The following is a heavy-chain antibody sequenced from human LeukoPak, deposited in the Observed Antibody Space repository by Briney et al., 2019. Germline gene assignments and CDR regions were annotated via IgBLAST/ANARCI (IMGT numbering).Heavy chain of an antibody. D-gene: IGHD5-24*01. J-gene: IGHJ4*02. Sequence: GGPLRLSCAASGFTFSSYSMNWVRQAPGKGLEWVSSISSSSSYIYYADSVKGRFTISRDNAKNSLYLQMNSLRAEDTAVYYCAREDGYNSWALDYWGQGTLVTVSS. CDR2: ISSSSSYI. V-gene: IGHV3-21*01. CDR3: AREDGYNSWALDY. CDR1: GFTFSSYS.